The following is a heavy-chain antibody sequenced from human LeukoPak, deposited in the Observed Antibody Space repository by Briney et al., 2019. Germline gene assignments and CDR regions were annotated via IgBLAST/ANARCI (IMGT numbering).Heavy chain of an antibody. Sequence: GSSVKVSCKASGGTFSSYTISWVRQAPGQGLEWMGRIIPILGIANYAQKFQGRVTITADKSTSTACMELSSLRSEDTAVYYCARRRYSSSSSWFDPWGQGTLVTVSS. J-gene: IGHJ5*02. CDR2: IIPILGIA. CDR3: ARRRYSSSSSWFDP. D-gene: IGHD6-6*01. CDR1: GGTFSSYT. V-gene: IGHV1-69*02.